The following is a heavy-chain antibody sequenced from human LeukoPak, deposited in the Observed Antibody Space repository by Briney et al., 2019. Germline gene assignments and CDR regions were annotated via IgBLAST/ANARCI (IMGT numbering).Heavy chain of an antibody. D-gene: IGHD3-3*01. CDR3: AKQSLWSGPFDY. CDR1: GFIFSNYA. V-gene: IGHV3-23*01. J-gene: IGHJ4*02. Sequence: GGSLRLSCKASGFIFSNYAMSWVRQAPGKGLEWVSIITGSGGDSYYTDSVKGRFTLSRDNSKNTLFLQMNGLRAEDTAVYFCAKQSLWSGPFDYWGQGTLVTVSS. CDR2: ITGSGGDS.